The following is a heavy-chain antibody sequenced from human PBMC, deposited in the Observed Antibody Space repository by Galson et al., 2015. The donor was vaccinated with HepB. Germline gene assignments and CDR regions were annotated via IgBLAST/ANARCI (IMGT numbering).Heavy chain of an antibody. D-gene: IGHD2-15*01. CDR2: ISGSGGST. Sequence: SLRLSCAASGFTFSSYAMSWVRQAPGKGLEWVSAISGSGGSTYYADSVKGRFTISRDNSKNTLYLQMSSLRAEDTAVYYCVKDRFYCSGGSCYGHPVGDDYWGQGTLVTVSS. V-gene: IGHV3-23*01. CDR1: GFTFSSYA. J-gene: IGHJ4*01. CDR3: VKDRFYCSGGSCYGHPVGDDY.